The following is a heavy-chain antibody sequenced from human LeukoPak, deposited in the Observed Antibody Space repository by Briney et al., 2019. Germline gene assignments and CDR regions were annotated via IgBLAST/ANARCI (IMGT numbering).Heavy chain of an antibody. Sequence: SETLSLTCAVYGGSFSGYYWSWIRQPPGKGLEWIGYIYYSGSTNYNPSLKSRVTISVDTSKNQFSLKLSSVTAADTAVYYCARDLTYYYYGMDVRGQGTTVTVSS. J-gene: IGHJ6*02. V-gene: IGHV4-59*01. D-gene: IGHD4/OR15-4a*01. CDR2: IYYSGST. CDR1: GGSFSGYY. CDR3: ARDLTYYYYGMDV.